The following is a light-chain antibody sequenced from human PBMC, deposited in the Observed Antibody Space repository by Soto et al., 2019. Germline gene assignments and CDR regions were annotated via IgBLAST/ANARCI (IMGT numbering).Light chain of an antibody. CDR1: QSLLHSNGYNY. CDR3: MQALHTPRT. CDR2: LGS. Sequence: DIVMTQSPLSLPVTPGEPASISCRSSQSLLHSNGYNYLDWYLQKPGQSPQLLIYLGSNRASGGPDRFSGSGSGTDFTLKISRVEAEDGGVYYCMQALHTPRTFGQGTKLEIQ. V-gene: IGKV2-28*01. J-gene: IGKJ2*01.